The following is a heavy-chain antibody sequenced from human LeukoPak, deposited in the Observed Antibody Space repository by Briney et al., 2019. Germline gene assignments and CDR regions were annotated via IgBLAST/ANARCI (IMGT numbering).Heavy chain of an antibody. J-gene: IGHJ4*02. Sequence: GGSLRLSCAASQFTFSDFPMYWVRQAPGKGLEWVSAIGASDGSTYYTDSLKGRFTISRDNSKDTLYLQMNNLRAEDTAVYYCVNAIVARPYYFDSWGQGTLVTVSS. CDR3: VNAIVARPYYFDS. CDR2: IGASDGST. CDR1: QFTFSDFP. V-gene: IGHV3-23*01. D-gene: IGHD2-15*01.